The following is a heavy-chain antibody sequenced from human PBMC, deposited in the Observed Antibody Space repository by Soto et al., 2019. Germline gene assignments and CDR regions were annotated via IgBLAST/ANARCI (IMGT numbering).Heavy chain of an antibody. CDR3: AATNTAGAPVY. CDR2: IVVDTGNT. Sequence: GASVKVSCKAPGFTFESSVVHWVRQARGQRLEWIGWIVVDTGNTNYAQKVQERVTISRDMSTTTAYMELSSLRSEDTAVYYCAATNTAGAPVYWGQGTQVTVSS. J-gene: IGHJ4*02. D-gene: IGHD1-26*01. CDR1: GFTFESSV. V-gene: IGHV1-58*01.